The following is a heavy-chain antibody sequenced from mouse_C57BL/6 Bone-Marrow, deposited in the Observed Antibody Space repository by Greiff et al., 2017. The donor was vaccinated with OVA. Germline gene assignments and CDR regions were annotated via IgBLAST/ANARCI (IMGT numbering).Heavy chain of an antibody. J-gene: IGHJ2*01. Sequence: VQLQQSGPELVKPGASVTIPCKASGYTFTDYNMDWVKQSHGKSLEWIGDINPNNGGPIYNQKFKGKATLTVDKSSSTAYMELRSLTSEDTAVYYCARSAYYSNPYCFDYCGQGTALTVTS. D-gene: IGHD2-5*01. V-gene: IGHV1-18*01. CDR3: ARSAYYSNPYCFDY. CDR2: INPNNGGP. CDR1: GYTFTDYN.